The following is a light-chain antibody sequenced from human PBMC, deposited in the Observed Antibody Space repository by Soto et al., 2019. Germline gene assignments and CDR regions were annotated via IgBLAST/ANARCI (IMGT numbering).Light chain of an antibody. J-gene: IGKJ5*01. CDR1: QGINKW. CDR3: PQTYSTTIT. CDR2: SAS. Sequence: DIEITQSPSSVSASVGDRVPITCRASQGINKWLAWYQQKPGTAPKLLIYSASSLQSGVRSRFCSSGSGTVCTRTISSLKREDFTTSLCPQTYSTTITFGQGTRLEIK. V-gene: IGKV1-12*01.